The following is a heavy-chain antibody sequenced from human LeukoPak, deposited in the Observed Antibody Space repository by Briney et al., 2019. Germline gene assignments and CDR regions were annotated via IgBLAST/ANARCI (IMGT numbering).Heavy chain of an antibody. D-gene: IGHD2-15*01. CDR2: IYYSGST. V-gene: IGHV4-30-4*08. CDR1: GGSISRVDYY. CDR3: ARENTAGSGGSCYFDY. J-gene: IGHJ4*02. Sequence: SQTLSLTCTVSGGSISRVDYYWSWIRQPPGKGLEWIGYIYYSGSTYYNPSLKSRVTISVDTSKNQFSLKLSSVTAADTAVYYCARENTAGSGGSCYFDYWGQGTLVTVSS.